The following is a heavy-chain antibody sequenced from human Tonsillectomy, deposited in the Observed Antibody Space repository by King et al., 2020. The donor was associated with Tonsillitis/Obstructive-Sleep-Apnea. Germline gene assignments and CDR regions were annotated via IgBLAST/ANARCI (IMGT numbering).Heavy chain of an antibody. Sequence: QVQLQQWGAGLLKPSETLSLTCAVYGGSFSGDYWSWIRQPPGKGLEWIGEINHSGSTNYNPSLKRRVTISVDTSKNQFSLKLSSVTAADTAVYYCARVLGYCSGGSGPDFDYWGQGALGTVSS. J-gene: IGHJ4*02. D-gene: IGHD2-15*01. CDR1: GGSFSGDY. CDR3: ARVLGYCSGGSGPDFDY. V-gene: IGHV4-34*01. CDR2: INHSGST.